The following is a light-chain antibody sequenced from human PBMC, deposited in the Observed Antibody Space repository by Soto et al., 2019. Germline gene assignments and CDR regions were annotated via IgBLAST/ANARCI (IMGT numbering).Light chain of an antibody. CDR1: QNLLYTSNNKNF. V-gene: IGKV4-1*01. CDR2: WAS. Sequence: DIVMTQSPDSLAVSLGERATINCKSSQNLLYTSNNKNFLAWYQQKPGQPPKLLIYWASARASGVPDRFIGSGSETDFTLTISNLQAEHVAVYYCQQYLGDPFTFGPGTNVDI. J-gene: IGKJ3*01. CDR3: QQYLGDPFT.